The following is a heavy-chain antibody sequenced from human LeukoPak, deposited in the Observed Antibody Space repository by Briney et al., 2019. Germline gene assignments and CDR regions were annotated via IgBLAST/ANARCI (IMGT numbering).Heavy chain of an antibody. V-gene: IGHV3-7*03. CDR2: IKQDGSEK. Sequence: GGSLRLSCAASGFTFSRYWMNWVRQAPGKGLEWVAKIKQDGSEKYYVDSVKGRFTISRDSAKNSLYLQMNSLRAEDTAVYYCARDGSRGGDNDNWGQGTLVTVSS. CDR1: GFTFSRYW. D-gene: IGHD4-17*01. J-gene: IGHJ4*02. CDR3: ARDGSRGGDNDN.